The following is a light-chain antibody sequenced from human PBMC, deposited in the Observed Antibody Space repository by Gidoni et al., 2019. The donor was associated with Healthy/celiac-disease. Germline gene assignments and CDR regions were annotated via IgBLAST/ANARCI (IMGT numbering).Light chain of an antibody. V-gene: IGLV2-14*01. J-gene: IGLJ1*01. CDR3: SSYTSSSTLRV. Sequence: QSALTQPASVSGSPGQSITTSCTGTSSDVGGYNYVSWYQQHPGKAPKLMIYAVSNRPSGVSNRFSGSKSGNTASLTISGLQAEDEADYYCSSYTSSSTLRVFGTGTKVTVL. CDR1: SSDVGGYNY. CDR2: AVS.